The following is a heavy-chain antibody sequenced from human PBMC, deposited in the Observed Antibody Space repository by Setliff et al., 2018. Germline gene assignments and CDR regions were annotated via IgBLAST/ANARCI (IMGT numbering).Heavy chain of an antibody. J-gene: IGHJ5*02. CDR2: VCWDGDQ. CDR1: GFSLNTTGEG. Sequence: SGPTLVNPTPTLTLTCTFSGFSLNTTGEGVGWIRQPPGKALEWLALVCWDGDQRYSPSLNSRLSITKDSSKSQVFLTMTNMDPVDTATYYCALRRGNEWHLVRWFDPWGPGIQVTVSS. D-gene: IGHD6-6*01. V-gene: IGHV2-5*02. CDR3: ALRRGNEWHLVRWFDP.